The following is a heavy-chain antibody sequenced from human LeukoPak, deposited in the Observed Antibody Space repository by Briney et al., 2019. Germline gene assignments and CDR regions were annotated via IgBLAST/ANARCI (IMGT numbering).Heavy chain of an antibody. D-gene: IGHD4-17*01. V-gene: IGHV1-69*13. CDR3: ARESQTTTVTDAFDI. CDR2: IIPIFGTA. Sequence: GASVKVSCKASGGTFSSYAISWVRQAPGQGLEWMGGIIPIFGTANYAQKFQGRVTITADESTSTAYMELSSLRSEDTAVYYCARESQTTTVTDAFDIRGQGTMVTVSS. CDR1: GGTFSSYA. J-gene: IGHJ3*02.